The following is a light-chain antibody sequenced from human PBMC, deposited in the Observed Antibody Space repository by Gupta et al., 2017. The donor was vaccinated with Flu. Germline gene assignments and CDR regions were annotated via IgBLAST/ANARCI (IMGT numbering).Light chain of an antibody. CDR1: SNDVGGSNR. CDR3: SSYAGRVTWV. J-gene: IGLJ1*01. CDR2: DVT. Sequence: QSAPTQPRSVSGSPGQSVTISCTGTSNDVGGSNRGAWYEQLACTAPIVVLYDVTERPAGVPDRFSGSKAGTTASLTISGLPADDDADYYCSSYAGRVTWVFGTGTTVTVL. V-gene: IGLV2-11*01.